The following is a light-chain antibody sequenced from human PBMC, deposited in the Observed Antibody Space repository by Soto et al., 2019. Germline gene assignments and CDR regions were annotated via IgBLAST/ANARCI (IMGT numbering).Light chain of an antibody. CDR2: GNS. Sequence: QSFLTHPPSVSGAPGQRVTISCTGSSSNIGAGYAVHWYQQLPGTAPKLLIYGNSNRPSGVPDRFSGSKSGTSASLAITGLQAEDEADYYCQSYDSSLSAYFVFGTGTKVTVL. CDR1: SSNIGAGYA. V-gene: IGLV1-40*01. J-gene: IGLJ1*01. CDR3: QSYDSSLSAYFV.